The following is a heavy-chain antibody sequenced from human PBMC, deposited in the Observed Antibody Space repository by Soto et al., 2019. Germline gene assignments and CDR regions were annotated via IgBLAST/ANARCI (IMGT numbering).Heavy chain of an antibody. V-gene: IGHV1-69*08. CDR1: GGTFGSYS. D-gene: IGHD2-2*01. CDR3: ARVADCSTTTCTDFDY. Sequence: SVKVSCKASGGTFGSYSVSWVRQAPGQGLEWMGRIIPIIDRTNYAQKFQGRVTITADKSTSTVYMELSSLTSEDTAVYFCARVADCSTTTCTDFDYWGQGTLVTVSS. J-gene: IGHJ4*02. CDR2: IIPIIDRT.